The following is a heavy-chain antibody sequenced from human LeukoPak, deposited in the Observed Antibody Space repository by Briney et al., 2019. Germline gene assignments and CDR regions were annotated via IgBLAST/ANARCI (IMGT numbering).Heavy chain of an antibody. V-gene: IGHV3-33*01. CDR1: GFTFSSYG. CDR3: ATWNPVWWRNY. D-gene: IGHD2-21*01. Sequence: PGRSLRLSCAASGFTFSSYGMHWVRQAPGKGLEWVAVIWYDGSNKYYADSVKGRFTISRDNSKNTLYLQMNSLRAEDTAVYYCATWNPVWWRNYWGQGTLVTVSS. J-gene: IGHJ4*02. CDR2: IWYDGSNK.